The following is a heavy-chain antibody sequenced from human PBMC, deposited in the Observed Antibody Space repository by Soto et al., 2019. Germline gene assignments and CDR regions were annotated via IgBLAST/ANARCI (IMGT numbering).Heavy chain of an antibody. J-gene: IGHJ5*02. CDR3: AKGSIEYSASVDR. CDR1: GFSFNSYD. CDR2: ISARGGSS. Sequence: EVQLLESGGGLVQPGGSLILACAASGFSFNSYDMVWVRQAPGKGLEWVSVISARGGSSYFEDSVKGRFTISRDNFKNVLSLEMNNLRAEDTATYFGAKGSIEYSASVDRWGQGTLVLVSS. D-gene: IGHD5-12*01. V-gene: IGHV3-23*01.